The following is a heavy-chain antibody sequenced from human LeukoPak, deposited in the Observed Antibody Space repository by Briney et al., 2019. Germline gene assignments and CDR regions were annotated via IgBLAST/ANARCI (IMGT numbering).Heavy chain of an antibody. V-gene: IGHV3-21*01. D-gene: IGHD1-1*01. CDR2: ISSSLAYI. CDR1: GFIFSTYN. Sequence: GSLRLSCAASGFIFSTYNMLWVRQAPGKGLEWVASISSSLAYIYYADSLEGRFTISRDNAKRSVYLQMDSLRDEDTAVYYCARPSVNDYSDFKYWGQGTLVTVSS. CDR3: ARPSVNDYSDFKY. J-gene: IGHJ1*01.